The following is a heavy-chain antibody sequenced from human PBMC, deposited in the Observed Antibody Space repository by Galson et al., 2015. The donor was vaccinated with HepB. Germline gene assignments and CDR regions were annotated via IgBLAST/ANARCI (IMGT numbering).Heavy chain of an antibody. CDR1: GFTFSSYA. CDR3: AKDETYYNDSSGPGGAFDI. V-gene: IGHV3-23*01. D-gene: IGHD3-22*01. Sequence: SLRLSCAASGFTFSSYAMSWVRQAPGKGLEWVSAISGSGGSTYYADSVKGRFTISSDNSKNTLYLQMNSLRAEDTAVYYSAKDETYYNDSSGPGGAFDIWGQGTMVTVSS. J-gene: IGHJ3*02. CDR2: ISGSGGST.